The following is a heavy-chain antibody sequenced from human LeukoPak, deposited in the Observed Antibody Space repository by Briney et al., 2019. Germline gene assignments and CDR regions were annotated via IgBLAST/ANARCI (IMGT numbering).Heavy chain of an antibody. J-gene: IGHJ3*02. Sequence: GGSLRLSCAASGFTFSNYWMSWVRQAPGKGLEWVANIKDGESYYVDSVKGRFTISRDDAKNSMYQQMNSLRAEDTAVYYCARSGGSNYHWALDIWGQGTMVTVSS. CDR3: ARSGGSNYHWALDI. CDR2: IKDGES. V-gene: IGHV3-7*01. D-gene: IGHD1-26*01. CDR1: GFTFSNYW.